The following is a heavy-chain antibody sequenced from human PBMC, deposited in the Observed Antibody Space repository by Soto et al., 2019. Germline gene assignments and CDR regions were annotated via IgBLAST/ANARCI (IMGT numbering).Heavy chain of an antibody. CDR1: GFTFSDYY. CDR2: ISSSGSTI. D-gene: IGHD3-22*01. CDR3: AGEHQYYYDSSGYYY. J-gene: IGHJ4*02. V-gene: IGHV3-11*01. Sequence: GGSLRLSCAASGFTFSDYYMRWIRQAPGKGLEWVSYISSSGSTIYYADSVKGRFTISRDNAKNSLYLQMNSLRAEDTAVYYCAGEHQYYYDSSGYYYWGQGTLVTVSS.